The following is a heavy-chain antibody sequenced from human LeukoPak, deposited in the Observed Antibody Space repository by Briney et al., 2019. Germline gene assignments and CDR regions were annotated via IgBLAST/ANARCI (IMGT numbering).Heavy chain of an antibody. V-gene: IGHV3-7*01. CDR1: GFRFSDYW. Sequence: GGSLRLSCAASGFRFSDYWMSWVRQAPGKGLEWVANIKEDGAEKYYVEPVKGRFTIFRDNAKHSLHLQMNSLRVEDTAVYYCASGMTEFDYWGQGTLVTVSS. CDR3: ASGMTEFDY. J-gene: IGHJ4*02. CDR2: IKEDGAEK.